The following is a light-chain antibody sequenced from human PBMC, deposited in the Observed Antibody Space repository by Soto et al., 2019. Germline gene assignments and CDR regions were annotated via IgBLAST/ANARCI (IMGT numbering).Light chain of an antibody. CDR2: GNS. V-gene: IGLV1-40*01. J-gene: IGLJ2*01. CDR3: QSYDLFRCGAMV. CDR1: SSNIGAGSD. Sequence: QSVLTQPPSVSGAPGKRVTISCTGSSSNIGAGSDVHWYQQLPGTAPKLLIYGNSNRPSGVPERFSGSKSGTSASLAIAGFQALDWAYYYCQSYDLFRCGAMVFGGGTELTV.